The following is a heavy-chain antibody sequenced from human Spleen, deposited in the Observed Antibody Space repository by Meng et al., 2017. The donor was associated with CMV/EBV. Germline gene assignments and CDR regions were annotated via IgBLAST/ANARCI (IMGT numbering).Heavy chain of an antibody. Sequence: ASVKVSCKASGYTFTSYDINWVRQATGQGLEWMGWMNPNSGNTGYAQKFQGRVTMTRNTSISTAYMELSSLRSEDTAVYYCARAPSRRQVVPAAIKRNWFDPWGQRTLVTVSS. J-gene: IGHJ5*02. CDR1: GYTFTSYD. D-gene: IGHD2-2*01. CDR3: ARAPSRRQVVPAAIKRNWFDP. V-gene: IGHV1-8*01. CDR2: MNPNSGNT.